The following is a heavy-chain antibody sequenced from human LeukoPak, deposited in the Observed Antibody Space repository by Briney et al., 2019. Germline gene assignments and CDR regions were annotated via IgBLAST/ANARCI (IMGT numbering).Heavy chain of an antibody. Sequence: GGSLRLSCAASGXTFSRYSMNWVRQAPGKGREWVAYISFSSSTIHYADSVKGRFTISRDNAKNSLDLQMNSLRDEDTAVYYCARVGPLGAAGSASDYWGQGTLVTVSS. J-gene: IGHJ4*02. V-gene: IGHV3-48*02. CDR3: ARVGPLGAAGSASDY. CDR2: ISFSSSTI. CDR1: GXTFSRYS. D-gene: IGHD6-13*01.